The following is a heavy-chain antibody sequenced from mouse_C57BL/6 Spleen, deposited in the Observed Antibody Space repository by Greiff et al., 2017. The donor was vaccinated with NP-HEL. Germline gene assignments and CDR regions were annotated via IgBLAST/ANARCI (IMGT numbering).Heavy chain of an antibody. CDR3: TRDGTYYYGSSSYAMDY. V-gene: IGHV5-9-1*02. J-gene: IGHJ4*01. Sequence: DVMLVESGEGLVKPGGSLKLSCEASGFTFSSYAMSWVRQTPEKRLEWVAYISSGGDYIYYADTVKGRFTISRDNARNTLYLQMSSLKSEDTAMSYCTRDGTYYYGSSSYAMDYWGQGTSVTVSS. D-gene: IGHD1-1*01. CDR2: ISSGGDYI. CDR1: GFTFSSYA.